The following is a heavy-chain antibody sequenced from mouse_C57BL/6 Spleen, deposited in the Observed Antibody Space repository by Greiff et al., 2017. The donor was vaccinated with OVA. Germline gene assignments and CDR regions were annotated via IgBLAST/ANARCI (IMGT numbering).Heavy chain of an antibody. CDR1: GYAFSSSW. Sequence: VQLQQSGPELVKPGASVKISCKASGYAFSSSWMNWVKQRPGKGLEWIGRIYPGDGDTNYNGKFKGKATLTADKSSSTAYMQLSSLTSEDSAVYFCASPLYGSSYYFDYWGQGTTLTVSS. D-gene: IGHD1-1*01. J-gene: IGHJ2*01. CDR3: ASPLYGSSYYFDY. V-gene: IGHV1-82*01. CDR2: IYPGDGDT.